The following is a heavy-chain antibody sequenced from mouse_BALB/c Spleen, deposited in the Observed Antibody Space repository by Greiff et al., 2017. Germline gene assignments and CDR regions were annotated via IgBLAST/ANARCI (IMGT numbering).Heavy chain of an antibody. J-gene: IGHJ4*01. CDR1: GYTFTSYW. CDR2: INPSTGYT. V-gene: IGHV1S26*01. CDR3: ARRYYGMDY. Sequence: VQLQQSGAELVRSGASVKLSCTASGYTFTSYWMHWVKQRPGQGLEWIGYINPSTGYTEYNQKFKDKATLTADKSSSTAYMQLSSLTSEDSAVYYCARRYYGMDYWGQGTSVTVSS. D-gene: IGHD1-1*01.